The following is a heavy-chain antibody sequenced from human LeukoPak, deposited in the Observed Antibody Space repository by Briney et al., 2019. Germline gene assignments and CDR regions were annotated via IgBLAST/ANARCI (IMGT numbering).Heavy chain of an antibody. J-gene: IGHJ3*02. Sequence: PGRSLRLSCAASGFTFSSYGMHWVRQAPGKGREWVVVISYDGSNKYYADSVKGRFTISRDDTKNTLYLQMNSPRAEDTAVYYCAKDAPIFNDAVDIWGQGTMVTVSS. CDR1: GFTFSSYG. V-gene: IGHV3-30*18. CDR3: AKDAPIFNDAVDI. CDR2: ISYDGSNK.